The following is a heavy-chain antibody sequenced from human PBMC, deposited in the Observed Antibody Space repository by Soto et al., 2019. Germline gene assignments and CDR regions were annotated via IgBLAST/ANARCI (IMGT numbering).Heavy chain of an antibody. CDR3: SRSPRRVGGKWYLDY. J-gene: IGHJ4*02. CDR1: GDSFSSSNW. Sequence: QVQLQESGPGLVKPSGTLSLTCGVSGDSFSSSNWWTWVRQPPGKGLEWIGDILHTGHTDYSPSLRSRVTMCIDTYKKEFALNLTSVTATDTAVYYCSRSPRRVGGKWYLDYWGQGALVTVSS. V-gene: IGHV4-4*02. D-gene: IGHD2-15*01. CDR2: ILHTGHT.